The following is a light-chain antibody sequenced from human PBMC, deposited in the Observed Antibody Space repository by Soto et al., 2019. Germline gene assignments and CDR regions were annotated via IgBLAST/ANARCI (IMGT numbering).Light chain of an antibody. Sequence: EIVMTQSPATLSVSPGERATLSCRASQSVSSNLAWYQQKPGQAPRLLIYGASTRATGIPARFSGSGSGTEFTLTISCLQSEDFVVYYCQQYNNWPPFTFGPGTKVDIK. CDR2: GAS. V-gene: IGKV3-15*01. J-gene: IGKJ3*01. CDR1: QSVSSN. CDR3: QQYNNWPPFT.